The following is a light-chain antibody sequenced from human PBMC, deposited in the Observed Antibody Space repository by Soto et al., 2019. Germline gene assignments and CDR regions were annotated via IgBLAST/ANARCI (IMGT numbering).Light chain of an antibody. CDR3: QESYSNPLT. V-gene: IGKV1-39*01. Sequence: DIQMTQSPYSLSASVGGRVTITFRASQSIISYLNWYQEKPGKAPKFVIYAASSLHSGVPSRLSGSGSGTDLNLTISSLQPEDFASYYCQESYSNPLTFGQGTKVDIK. CDR1: QSIISY. J-gene: IGKJ1*01. CDR2: AAS.